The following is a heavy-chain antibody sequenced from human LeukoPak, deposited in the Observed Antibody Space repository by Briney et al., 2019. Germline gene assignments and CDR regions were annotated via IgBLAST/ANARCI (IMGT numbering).Heavy chain of an antibody. CDR1: GFTFSNYA. V-gene: IGHV3-21*01. CDR2: ISGGSSFT. J-gene: IGHJ4*02. Sequence: GGSLRLSCAASGFTFSNYAMYWVRQAPGKGLEWVSYISGGSSFTYYVDSVKGRFTISRDNAKNSLYLQMNSLRAEDTAVYYCARDLGYSSGPNYWGQGTRVTVSS. CDR3: ARDLGYSSGPNY. D-gene: IGHD6-19*01.